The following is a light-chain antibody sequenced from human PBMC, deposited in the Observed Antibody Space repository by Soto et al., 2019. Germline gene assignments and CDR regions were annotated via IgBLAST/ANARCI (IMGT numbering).Light chain of an antibody. V-gene: IGKV3-15*01. CDR2: RAS. Sequence: EIVMTQSPATLSVSPGGSATLSCRASQHVSSNFAWYRQKPGQAPTLLIYRASTRATGIPARFSGSGSGTEFPLTISSLQSEDVAVDYCLQYNNWPYTFGQGTKLEIK. J-gene: IGKJ2*01. CDR3: LQYNNWPYT. CDR1: QHVSSN.